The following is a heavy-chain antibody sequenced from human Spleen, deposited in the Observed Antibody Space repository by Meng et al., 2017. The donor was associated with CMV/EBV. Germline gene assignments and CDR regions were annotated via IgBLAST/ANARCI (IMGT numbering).Heavy chain of an antibody. J-gene: IGHJ6*02. Sequence: GESLKISCAASGFTFSSYSMNWVRQAPGKGLEWVSSISSSSYIYYADSVKGRFTISRDNAKNSLYLQMNSLRAEDTAVYYCARDLSGGDFWSGYYDYYYGMDVWGQGTTVTVSS. CDR2: ISSSSYI. CDR1: GFTFSSYS. CDR3: ARDLSGGDFWSGYYDYYYGMDV. V-gene: IGHV3-21*01. D-gene: IGHD3-3*01.